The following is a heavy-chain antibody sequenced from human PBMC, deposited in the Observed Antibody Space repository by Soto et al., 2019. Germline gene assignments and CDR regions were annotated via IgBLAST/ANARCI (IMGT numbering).Heavy chain of an antibody. V-gene: IGHV4-61*01. CDR1: GGSVSSGSYY. Sequence: QVQLQESGPGLVKPSETLSLTCTVSGGSVSSGSYYWSWIRQPPGKGLEWIGYIYDSGTINYNPSLTSRVTVSADTSKNQLSLKLSSVTAADTAVYYCARDIGQWLGNHYYGMDVWGQGTTVTVSS. J-gene: IGHJ6*02. CDR3: ARDIGQWLGNHYYGMDV. CDR2: IYDSGTI. D-gene: IGHD6-19*01.